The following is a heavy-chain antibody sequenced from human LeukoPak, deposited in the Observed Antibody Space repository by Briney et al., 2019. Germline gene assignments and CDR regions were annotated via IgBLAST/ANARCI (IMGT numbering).Heavy chain of an antibody. J-gene: IGHJ4*02. CDR3: AKDPLSYYDSSGYRYFDY. V-gene: IGHV3-23*01. CDR1: GFTFHNYA. CDR2: ISRSGGST. Sequence: GGSLRLSCAASGFTFHNYAMNWVRQAPGKGLKCVSRISRSGGSTYYAASVKGRFTISRDNSKNTLYLQMNRLRAEDTAVYFCAKDPLSYYDSSGYRYFDYWGQGTLVTVSS. D-gene: IGHD3-22*01.